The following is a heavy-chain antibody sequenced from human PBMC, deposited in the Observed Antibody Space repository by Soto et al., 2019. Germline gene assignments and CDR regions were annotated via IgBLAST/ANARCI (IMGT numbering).Heavy chain of an antibody. CDR1: GFTFSSYS. D-gene: IGHD3-16*02. J-gene: IGHJ4*02. Sequence: GGSLRLSCAASGFTFSSYSMNWVRQAPGKGLEWVSSISSSSSYIYYADSVKGRFTISRDNAKNSLYLQMNSLRAEDTAVYYCARDPELGELSLGGLGYWGQGTLVTVSS. V-gene: IGHV3-21*01. CDR3: ARDPELGELSLGGLGY. CDR2: ISSSSSYI.